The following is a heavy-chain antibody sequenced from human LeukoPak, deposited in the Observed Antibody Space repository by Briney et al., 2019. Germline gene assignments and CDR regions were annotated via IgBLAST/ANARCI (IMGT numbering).Heavy chain of an antibody. Sequence: PSETLSLTCAVSGGSVSSSGYYWSWIRQPPGKGLEWIAYIYYTGRTNYNPSLKSRVTISLDTSNSQFSLKLSSVTAADTAVYYCARRIESLYYFDYWAREPWSPSPQ. V-gene: IGHV4-61*08. CDR2: IYYTGRT. CDR1: GGSVSSSGYY. J-gene: IGHJ4*02. CDR3: ARRIESLYYFDY. D-gene: IGHD2-8*01.